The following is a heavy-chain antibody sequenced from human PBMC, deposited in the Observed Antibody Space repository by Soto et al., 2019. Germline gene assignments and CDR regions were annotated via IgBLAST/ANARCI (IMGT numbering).Heavy chain of an antibody. V-gene: IGHV1-18*01. Sequence: QVQLVQSGAEVKKPGASVKVSCKASGYTFTSYGISWVRQASGQGLEWMGWISAYNGNTKYAQKLQGRVTMTTDTSTRTAYTELRSLRSDDPAVYYCAKDEAYKWNDGGWFDPWGQGTLVNVSS. J-gene: IGHJ5*02. CDR2: ISAYNGNT. D-gene: IGHD1-1*01. CDR3: AKDEAYKWNDGGWFDP. CDR1: GYTFTSYG.